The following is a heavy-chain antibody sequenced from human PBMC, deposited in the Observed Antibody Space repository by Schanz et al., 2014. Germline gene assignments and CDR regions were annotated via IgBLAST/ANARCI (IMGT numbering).Heavy chain of an antibody. CDR1: GFIFSNFA. V-gene: IGHV3-30*04. Sequence: VQLVESGGGLVQPGGSLRLSCAASGFIFSNFAMEWVRQAPGKGLEWVAVITYDGSNKYYADSVKGRFTISRDSARNSLYLQMSSLRAEDTAVYYCARGTPFLCDYWGQGTLVTVSS. CDR2: ITYDGSNK. J-gene: IGHJ4*02. D-gene: IGHD3-16*01. CDR3: ARGTPFLCDY.